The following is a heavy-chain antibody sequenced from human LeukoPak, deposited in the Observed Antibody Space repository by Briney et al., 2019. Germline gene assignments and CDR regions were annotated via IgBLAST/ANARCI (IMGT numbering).Heavy chain of an antibody. J-gene: IGHJ4*02. Sequence: RGSLRLSCAASGFTFSSYAMSWVRQAPGKGLGWVSAISGSGGSTYYADSLKGRFTISTDNSKNTLYLQMNSLRAEDTAVYYCAKSIVVGRLSFDYWGQGTLVTVSS. D-gene: IGHD2-21*01. V-gene: IGHV3-23*01. CDR3: AKSIVVGRLSFDY. CDR2: ISGSGGST. CDR1: GFTFSSYA.